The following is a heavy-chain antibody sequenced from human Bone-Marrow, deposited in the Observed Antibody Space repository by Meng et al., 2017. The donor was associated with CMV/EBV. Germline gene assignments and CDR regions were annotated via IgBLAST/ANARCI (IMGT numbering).Heavy chain of an antibody. V-gene: IGHV3-23*01. CDR3: AREREYSSSFDY. CDR1: GFTFSSYA. J-gene: IGHJ4*02. Sequence: GGSLRPSCAASGFTFSSYAMSWVRQAPGKGLEWVSAISGSGGSTYYADSVKGRFTISTDNSKNTLYLQMNSRRAEDTAVYYCAREREYSSSFDYWGQGTLVTVSS. CDR2: ISGSGGST. D-gene: IGHD6-6*01.